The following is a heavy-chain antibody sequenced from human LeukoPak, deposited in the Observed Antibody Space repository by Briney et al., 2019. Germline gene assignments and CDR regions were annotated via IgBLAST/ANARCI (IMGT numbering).Heavy chain of an antibody. V-gene: IGHV4-34*01. J-gene: IGHJ5*02. CDR2: INHSGST. CDR3: ARLCMVRGAVFDP. D-gene: IGHD3-10*01. CDR1: GGSFSGYY. Sequence: SETLSLTCAVYGGSFSGYYWSWIRQPPGKGLEWIGEINHSGSTNYNPSLESRVTISVDTSKNQFSLKLSSVTAADTAVYYCARLCMVRGAVFDPWGQGTLVTVSS.